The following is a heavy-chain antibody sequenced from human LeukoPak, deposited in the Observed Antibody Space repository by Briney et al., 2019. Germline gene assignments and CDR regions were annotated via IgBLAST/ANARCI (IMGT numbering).Heavy chain of an antibody. CDR2: ISSSSSYI. CDR1: GFTFSSYS. D-gene: IGHD3-9*01. J-gene: IGHJ4*02. CDR3: ARVRLLYYDILTGYFDY. V-gene: IGHV3-21*01. Sequence: GGSLRLSCAASGFTFSSYSMNWDRQAPGKGLEWVSSISSSSSYIYYADSVKGRFTISRDNAKNSLYLQMNSLRAEDTAVYYCARVRLLYYDILTGYFDYWGQGTLVTVSS.